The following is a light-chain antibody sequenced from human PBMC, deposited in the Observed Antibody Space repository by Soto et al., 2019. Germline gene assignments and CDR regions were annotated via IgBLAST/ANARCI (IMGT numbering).Light chain of an antibody. CDR1: QSVSSVY. J-gene: IGKJ1*01. Sequence: EIVLTQSPGTLSLSPGERATLSCRASQSVSSVYLAWYQQKPGQAPRLLIYAASSRATGIPDRFSGSGSGTDFTLTISRLEPEDFAVYYCQQYGRSWTFGQGTKVEIK. CDR2: AAS. CDR3: QQYGRSWT. V-gene: IGKV3-20*01.